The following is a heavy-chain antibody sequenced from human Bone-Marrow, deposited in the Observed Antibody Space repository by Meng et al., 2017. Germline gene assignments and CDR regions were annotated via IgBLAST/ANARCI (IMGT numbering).Heavy chain of an antibody. J-gene: IGHJ6*02. CDR3: ARDYSGYSYGYGYYYGMDV. Sequence: SETLSLTCAVSGYSISSGYYWGWIRQPPGKGLEWIGSIYHSGSTYYNPSLKSRVTISVDTSKNQFSLKLSSVTAADTAVYYCARDYSGYSYGYGYYYGMDVWGQGTTVTVSS. CDR2: IYHSGST. V-gene: IGHV4-38-2*02. CDR1: GYSISSGYY. D-gene: IGHD5-18*01.